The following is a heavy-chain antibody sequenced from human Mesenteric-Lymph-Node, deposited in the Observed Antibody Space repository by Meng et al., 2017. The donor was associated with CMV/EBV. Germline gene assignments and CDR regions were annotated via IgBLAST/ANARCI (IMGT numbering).Heavy chain of an antibody. Sequence: GGSLRLSCAASGFTFSAYYMSWIRQAPGKGLEWVSYISTSGSTIYYADSVKGRFTISRDNAKNSLSLQMNSLRAEDTAIYYCARDVGMPDGFDGDWFDPWGQGALVTVSS. J-gene: IGHJ5*02. CDR2: ISTSGSTI. D-gene: IGHD3-10*01. V-gene: IGHV3-11*01. CDR1: GFTFSAYY. CDR3: ARDVGMPDGFDGDWFDP.